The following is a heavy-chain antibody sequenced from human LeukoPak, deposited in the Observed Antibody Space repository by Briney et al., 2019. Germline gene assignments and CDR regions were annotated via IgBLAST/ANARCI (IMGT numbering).Heavy chain of an antibody. CDR3: AREVISYYYDI. D-gene: IGHD3-10*01. Sequence: SQTLSLTCTVSGGSISSGGYYWSWIRQHPGKGLEWIGYISYSGSTYYNPSLKSRVIISVDTSKSQFSLKLNSVTAADTAVYSCAREVISYYYDIWGQGTMVTVSS. J-gene: IGHJ3*02. V-gene: IGHV4-31*03. CDR2: ISYSGST. CDR1: GGSISSGGYY.